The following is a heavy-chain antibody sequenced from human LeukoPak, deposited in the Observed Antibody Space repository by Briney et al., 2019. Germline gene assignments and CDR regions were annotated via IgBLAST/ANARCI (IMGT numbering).Heavy chain of an antibody. Sequence: TLSLTCTVSGGSISSGGYYWSWIRQHPGKGLEWIGYIYYSGSTYYNPSLKSRVTISVDTSKNQFSLKLSSVTAADTAVYYCAKDEYSSSYLIDYWGQGTLVTVSS. J-gene: IGHJ4*02. V-gene: IGHV4-31*03. CDR1: GGSISSGGYY. CDR3: AKDEYSSSYLIDY. CDR2: IYYSGST. D-gene: IGHD6-6*01.